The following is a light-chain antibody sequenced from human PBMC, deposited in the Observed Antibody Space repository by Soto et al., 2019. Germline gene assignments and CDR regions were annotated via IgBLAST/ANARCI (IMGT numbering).Light chain of an antibody. CDR3: QVWNSGSDHVV. J-gene: IGLJ2*01. CDR1: NIGSQS. CDR2: YDK. V-gene: IGLV3-21*04. Sequence: SSELTQPSSVSVAPGETAKLTCGENNIGSQSVHWYRQKPGQAPVVVMSYDKDRPSGIPERFSGSNSGNTATLTINRVEAGDEADYYCQVWNSGSDHVVFGGGTQLTVL.